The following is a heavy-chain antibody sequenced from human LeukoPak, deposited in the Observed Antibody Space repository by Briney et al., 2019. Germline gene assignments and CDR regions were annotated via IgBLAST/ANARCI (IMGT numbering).Heavy chain of an antibody. Sequence: GGSLRLSCAASGFTFDDYGMSWVRQAPGKGLEWVSGINWNGGSTGYADSVKGRFTISRDNAKNSLYLQMNSLRAEDTALYYCARAGHCSGGSCYSRLGYWGQGTLVTVSS. V-gene: IGHV3-20*04. CDR2: INWNGGST. CDR3: ARAGHCSGGSCYSRLGY. D-gene: IGHD2-15*01. CDR1: GFTFDDYG. J-gene: IGHJ4*02.